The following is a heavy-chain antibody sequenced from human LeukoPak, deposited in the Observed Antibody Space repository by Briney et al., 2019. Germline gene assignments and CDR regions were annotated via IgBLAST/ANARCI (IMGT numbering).Heavy chain of an antibody. CDR2: IIPIFGTA. Sequence: ASVKVSCKASGGTFSSYVTSWVRQAPGQGREWMGGIIPIFGTANYAQKFQGRVTITADESTSTAYMELSSLRSEDTAVYYCARAATYCSSTSSSCPRRYFDLWGRGTLVTVSS. J-gene: IGHJ2*01. CDR3: ARAATYCSSTSSSCPRRYFDL. V-gene: IGHV1-69*13. D-gene: IGHD2-2*01. CDR1: GGTFSSYV.